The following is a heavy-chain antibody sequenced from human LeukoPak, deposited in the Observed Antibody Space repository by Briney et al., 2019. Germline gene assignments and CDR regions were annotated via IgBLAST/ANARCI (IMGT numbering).Heavy chain of an antibody. V-gene: IGHV3-30-3*01. Sequence: GGSLRLSCAASGFTFGSYAMHWVRQAPGKGLEWVAVISYDGSNKYYADSVKGRFTIFRDNSKNTLYLQMNSLRAEDTAVYYCARDHGDYVFDYWGQGTLVTVSS. CDR2: ISYDGSNK. CDR3: ARDHGDYVFDY. J-gene: IGHJ4*02. D-gene: IGHD4-17*01. CDR1: GFTFGSYA.